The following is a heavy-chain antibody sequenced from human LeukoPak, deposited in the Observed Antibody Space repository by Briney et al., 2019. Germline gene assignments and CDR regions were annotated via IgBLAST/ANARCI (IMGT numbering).Heavy chain of an antibody. CDR2: IYYSGST. Sequence: SQTLSLTCTVSGGSISSGDYYWSWIRQPPGKGLEWIGYIYYSGSTYYNPSLKSRVTISVDTSKNQFSLKLSSVTAADTAVYYCAGGTNAVTTPFDYWGQGTLVTVSS. CDR1: GGSISSGDYY. V-gene: IGHV4-30-4*01. CDR3: AGGTNAVTTPFDY. J-gene: IGHJ4*02. D-gene: IGHD4-17*01.